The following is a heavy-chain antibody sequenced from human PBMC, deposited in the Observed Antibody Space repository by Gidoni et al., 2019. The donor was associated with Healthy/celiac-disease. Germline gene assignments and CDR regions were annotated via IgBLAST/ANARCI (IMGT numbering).Heavy chain of an antibody. CDR1: GDSVSSNSAA. Sequence: GPGLVKPSQTLSLTCAISGDSVSSNSAAWNWIRQSPSRGLEWLGRTYYRSKWYNDYAVSVKSRITINPDTSKTQFSLQLNSVTPEDTAVYYCASSLSDDYGDYVTYFQHWGQGTLVTVSS. CDR2: TYYRSKWYN. V-gene: IGHV6-1*01. D-gene: IGHD4-17*01. CDR3: ASSLSDDYGDYVTYFQH. J-gene: IGHJ1*01.